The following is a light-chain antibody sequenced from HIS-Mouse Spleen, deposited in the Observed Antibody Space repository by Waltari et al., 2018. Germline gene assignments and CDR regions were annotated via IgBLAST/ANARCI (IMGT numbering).Light chain of an antibody. CDR1: ALPKNY. Sequence: SYELTPPPSVSVSPGQTARITCSGDALPKNYAYWYQQKSGQAPVLVIYEDSKRPSGIPGRFSGSSSGTMATLTISGAQVEDEADYYCYSTDSSGNHRVFGGGTKLTVL. J-gene: IGLJ2*01. CDR2: EDS. V-gene: IGLV3-10*01. CDR3: YSTDSSGNHRV.